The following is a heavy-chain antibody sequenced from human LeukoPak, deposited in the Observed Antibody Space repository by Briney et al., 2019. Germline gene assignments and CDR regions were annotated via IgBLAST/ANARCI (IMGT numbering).Heavy chain of an antibody. CDR3: ATARFAQTYYYRLDV. Sequence: PGGSLRLSCAASGFTFNNYAMSWVRQAPGKGLEWVSAISGGGGSTYYADSVKGRFTISRDSSKNTLYLQMNSLRAEDTAVYYCATARFAQTYYYRLDVWGQGTSVTVSS. J-gene: IGHJ6*02. D-gene: IGHD6-6*01. V-gene: IGHV3-23*01. CDR2: ISGGGGST. CDR1: GFTFNNYA.